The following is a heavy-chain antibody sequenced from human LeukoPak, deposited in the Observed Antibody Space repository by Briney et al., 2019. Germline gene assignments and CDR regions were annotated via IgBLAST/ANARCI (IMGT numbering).Heavy chain of an antibody. D-gene: IGHD3-3*01. CDR3: ARGIDGYDFWSGYQPHSPPSS. J-gene: IGHJ5*02. CDR1: GYSITRGSY. CDR2: IYHSGST. V-gene: IGHV4-38-2*02. Sequence: KPSETLSLTCTVSGYSITRGSYWGWIRQPPGKGLEWIANIYHSGSTYYNPSLKSRVTISVDTSKNQFSLKLSSVTAADTAVYYCARGIDGYDFWSGYQPHSPPSSWGQGTLVTVSS.